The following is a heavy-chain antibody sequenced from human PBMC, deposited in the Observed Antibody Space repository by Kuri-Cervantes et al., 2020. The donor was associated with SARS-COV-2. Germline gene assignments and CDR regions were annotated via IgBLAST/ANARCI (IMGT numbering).Heavy chain of an antibody. Sequence: GGSLRLSCEVSGFLFSASAIHWVRQASGKGLEWVGRIRGKANNYATAYVASVKGRFTISRDDTKNMAYLQMNSLKTEDTAVYYCTTLIDYRGQGTLVTVSS. CDR2: IRGKANNYAT. CDR3: TTLIDY. J-gene: IGHJ4*02. CDR1: GFLFSASA. V-gene: IGHV3-73*01.